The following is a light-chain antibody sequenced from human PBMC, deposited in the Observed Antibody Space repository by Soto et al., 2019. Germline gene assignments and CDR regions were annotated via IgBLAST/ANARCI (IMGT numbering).Light chain of an antibody. J-gene: IGLJ1*01. V-gene: IGLV2-11*01. Sequence: QSALTQPRSVSGSPGQSVTISCTGTSSDVGGYNYVSWYQQHPGKAPKLMIYDVNKRPSGVPDRFSGSKSGNTASLTISGLQAEDKADYYCCSYAGSYTLVFGTGTKSPS. CDR2: DVN. CDR3: CSYAGSYTLV. CDR1: SSDVGGYNY.